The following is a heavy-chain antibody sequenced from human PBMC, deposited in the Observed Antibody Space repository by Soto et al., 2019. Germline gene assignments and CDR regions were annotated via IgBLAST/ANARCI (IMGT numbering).Heavy chain of an antibody. CDR1: GYSFTSYW. CDR3: TIAASGTSWFDP. CDR2: INPGDSDT. Sequence: GESLKISCKGSGYSFTSYWIGWVRQMPGKGLEWMGIINPGDSDTRYRPPFQGQVTISVDKSISTAYLQWSSLKASDTAMYYCTIAASGTSWFDPWGQGTLGTAPQ. D-gene: IGHD6-13*01. V-gene: IGHV5-51*01. J-gene: IGHJ5*02.